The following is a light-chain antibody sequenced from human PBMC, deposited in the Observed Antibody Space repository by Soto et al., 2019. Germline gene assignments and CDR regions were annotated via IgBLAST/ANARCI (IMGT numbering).Light chain of an antibody. J-gene: IGLJ2*01. CDR1: SSNIGNNY. CDR2: DNN. V-gene: IGLV1-51*01. Sequence: QSVLTQPPSVSAAPGQKVTISCSGSSSNIGNNYVSWYQQLPGTAPKLLIYDNNKRPSGIPDRFSGSKSCTSATLCITGLQTGDEADYYCGTWDSSLSAVVFGGGTKLTVL. CDR3: GTWDSSLSAVV.